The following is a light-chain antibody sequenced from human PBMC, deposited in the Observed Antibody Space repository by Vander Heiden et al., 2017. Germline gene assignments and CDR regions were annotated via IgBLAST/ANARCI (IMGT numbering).Light chain of an antibody. J-gene: IGKJ2*01. Sequence: DIHLTQSPSSLSASVGDRVTITCRASQSISSYLNWYQQKPGKAPKLLIYAASSVQSAVPSRFSGSGSGTDFTLTISRLQPADFATYYCQQRDSTPNTFGQGTKLEIK. CDR1: QSISSY. CDR3: QQRDSTPNT. CDR2: AAS. V-gene: IGKV1-39*01.